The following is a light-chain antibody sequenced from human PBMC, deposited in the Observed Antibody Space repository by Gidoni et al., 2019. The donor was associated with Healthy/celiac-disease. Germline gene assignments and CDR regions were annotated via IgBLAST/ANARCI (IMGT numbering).Light chain of an antibody. Sequence: DIHMTQSPSSLSASVGDRVTITCRAIQRISIYLNWYQQKQGKDHKLLIYAASSLQSGVPSRFSGSVSGRDLNLTISSMKPEDCANYYCQQSYSTPRTFGQGTKVEIK. CDR2: AAS. J-gene: IGKJ1*01. CDR1: QRISIY. CDR3: QQSYSTPRT. V-gene: IGKV1-39*01.